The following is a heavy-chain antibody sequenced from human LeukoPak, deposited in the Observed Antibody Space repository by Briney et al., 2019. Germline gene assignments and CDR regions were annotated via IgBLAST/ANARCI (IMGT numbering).Heavy chain of an antibody. CDR2: INTNTGNP. V-gene: IGHV7-4-1*02. Sequence: ASVKVSCKASGYTFTSYAMNWVRQAPGQGLEWVGWINTNTGNPTYAQGFTGRFVFSLDTSVSTAYLQISSLKAEDTAVYYCARVTMTTVTTMAFDIWGQGTMVTVSS. J-gene: IGHJ3*02. CDR3: ARVTMTTVTTMAFDI. CDR1: GYTFTSYA. D-gene: IGHD4-17*01.